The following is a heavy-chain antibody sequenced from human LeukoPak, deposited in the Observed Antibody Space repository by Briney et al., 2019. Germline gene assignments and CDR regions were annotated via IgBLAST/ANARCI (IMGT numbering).Heavy chain of an antibody. CDR3: ARRPPTGTRYYYYMDV. Sequence: SETLSLTCTVSGGSISSSSYYWGWIRQPPGKGLEWIGNIYYSGSTYYNPSLKSRVTISVDTSKNQFSLKLSSVTAADTAVYYCARRPPTGTRYYYYMDVWGKGTTVTVSS. CDR2: IYYSGST. D-gene: IGHD1-7*01. J-gene: IGHJ6*03. V-gene: IGHV4-39*01. CDR1: GGSISSSSYY.